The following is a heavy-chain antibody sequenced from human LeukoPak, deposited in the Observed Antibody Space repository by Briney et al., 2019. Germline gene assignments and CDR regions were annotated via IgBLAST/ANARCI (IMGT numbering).Heavy chain of an antibody. Sequence: GGSLRLSCAASGFTFSNYWMHWVRQAPGEGLMWVSRIKSDGSSTTYADSVKGRFTISRDNAKNTLYLQMNSLRAEDTAVYYCSRDSLSSCGGDCYSGLDVWGQGTTVTVSS. D-gene: IGHD2-21*02. CDR2: IKSDGSST. J-gene: IGHJ6*02. V-gene: IGHV3-74*01. CDR1: GFTFSNYW. CDR3: SRDSLSSCGGDCYSGLDV.